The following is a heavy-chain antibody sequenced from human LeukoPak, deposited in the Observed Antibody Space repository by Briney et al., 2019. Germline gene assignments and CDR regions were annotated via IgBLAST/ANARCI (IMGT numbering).Heavy chain of an antibody. CDR1: GFTFTNFW. D-gene: IGHD2-15*01. J-gene: IGHJ4*02. CDR2: IKEDGSDK. CDR3: ARRYCSGGSCYCDY. Sequence: GGFLRLSCVASGFTFTNFWMTWVRQAPGKGLEWVGDIKEDGSDKYYGDSVKGRFTISRDNAKNSLYLQMNSLRAEDTAVYYCARRYCSGGSCYCDYWGQGTLVTVSS. V-gene: IGHV3-7*03.